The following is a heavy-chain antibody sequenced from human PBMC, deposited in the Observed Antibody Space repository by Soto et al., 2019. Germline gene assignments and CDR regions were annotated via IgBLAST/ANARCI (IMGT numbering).Heavy chain of an antibody. D-gene: IGHD5-12*01. V-gene: IGHV3-23*01. J-gene: IGHJ3*02. Sequence: EVQLLESGGGLVQPGGSLRVSCAASGFTFSSFAMSWVRQAPGRGLEWVSEVSGSGGRTKYADSVKGRFTISRDNSKNTLHLQMNSRRAEDTAVYYCAKDPYSGYDQRAFDIWGQRTMVTVSS. CDR2: VSGSGGRT. CDR1: GFTFSSFA. CDR3: AKDPYSGYDQRAFDI.